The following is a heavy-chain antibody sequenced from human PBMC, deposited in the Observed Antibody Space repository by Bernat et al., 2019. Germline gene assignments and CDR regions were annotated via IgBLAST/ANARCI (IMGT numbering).Heavy chain of an antibody. V-gene: IGHV4-39*01. Sequence: QLQLQESGPGLVKPSETLSLTCTVSGASISNSNFWGWVRQPPGKGLAWIGSIYYSGTTYYNPSLKSRVTISLDTAKNQFSLNLRSVTATNTAVYYCVRNECGGTSYKPNWIDPGDREPWSQSTQ. D-gene: IGHD2-15*01. CDR3: VRNECGGTSYKPNWIDP. CDR1: GASISNSNF. CDR2: IYYSGTT. J-gene: IGHJ5*02.